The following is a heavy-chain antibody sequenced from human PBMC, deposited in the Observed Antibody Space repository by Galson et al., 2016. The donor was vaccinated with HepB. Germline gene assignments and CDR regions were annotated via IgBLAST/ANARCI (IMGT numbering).Heavy chain of an antibody. V-gene: IGHV4-34*12. CDR2: IFHSGRV. D-gene: IGHD5-12*01. CDR3: ARQYRGGPSDY. J-gene: IGHJ4*02. Sequence: LRLSCATSGFTFNRYTMNWVRQPPGQGLEWIGQIFHSGRVNYTPSPASRVTISVDTSNNHFSLRLTSVTAADTALYYCARQYRGGPSDYWGQGTLVIVSS. CDR1: GFTFNRYT.